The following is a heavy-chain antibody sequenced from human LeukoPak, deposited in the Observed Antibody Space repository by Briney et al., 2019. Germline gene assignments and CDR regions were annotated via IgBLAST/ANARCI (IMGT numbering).Heavy chain of an antibody. V-gene: IGHV1-2*02. Sequence: ASVKVSCKASGYTFTGYYMHWVRQPPGQGLEWMGWINPNSGGTNYAQKFQGRVTMTRDTSISTAYMELSRLRSDDTAVYYCARLVPAAIIPNWFDPWGQGTLVTVSS. CDR3: ARLVPAAIIPNWFDP. CDR2: INPNSGGT. D-gene: IGHD2-2*01. CDR1: GYTFTGYY. J-gene: IGHJ5*02.